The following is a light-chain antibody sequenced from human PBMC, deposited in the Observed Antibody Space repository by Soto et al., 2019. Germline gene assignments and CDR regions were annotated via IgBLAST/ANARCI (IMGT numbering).Light chain of an antibody. Sequence: QSVLTQAPSASGTLGQRVTIPCSGSSSNIGTGFVYWYQQLPGAAPRLLIYTTNQRPSGVPARFSASKSGASASLAIDGLRPDDEAEYYCAGWDDNVKGWVFGGGTKLTVL. V-gene: IGLV1-47*02. J-gene: IGLJ3*02. CDR2: TTN. CDR1: SSNIGTGF. CDR3: AGWDDNVKGWV.